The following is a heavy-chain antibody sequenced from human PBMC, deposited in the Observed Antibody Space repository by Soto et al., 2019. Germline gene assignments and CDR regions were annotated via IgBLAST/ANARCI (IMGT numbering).Heavy chain of an antibody. CDR3: ATTTSSGWYGDYFDY. CDR1: GGTFSSYA. Sequence: SVKVSCKASGGTFSSYAISWVRQAPGQGLEWMGGIIPIFGTANYAQKFQGRVTITADESTSTAYMELSSLRSEDTAVYYCATTTSSGWYGDYFDYWGQGTLVTVSS. V-gene: IGHV1-69*13. D-gene: IGHD6-19*01. CDR2: IIPIFGTA. J-gene: IGHJ4*02.